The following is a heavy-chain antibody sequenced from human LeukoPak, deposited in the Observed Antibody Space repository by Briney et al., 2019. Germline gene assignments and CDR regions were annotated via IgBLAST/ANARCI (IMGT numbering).Heavy chain of an antibody. V-gene: IGHV4-34*01. CDR1: GGSFSGYY. J-gene: IGHJ3*02. D-gene: IGHD3-10*01. Sequence: SETLSLTCDVSGGSFSGYYWTWIRQPPGKGLEWIGEINDSGSSKTNPSLGSRLTISVDTSNNQFSLRLSSVTAADTAVYYCARQTYYYGSGSYSPPPHAFDIWGQGTMVTVSS. CDR2: INDSGSS. CDR3: ARQTYYYGSGSYSPPPHAFDI.